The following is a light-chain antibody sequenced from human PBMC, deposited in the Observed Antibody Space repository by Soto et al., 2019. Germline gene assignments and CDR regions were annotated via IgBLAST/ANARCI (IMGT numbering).Light chain of an antibody. J-gene: IGLJ2*01. CDR1: DNDIGSYLY. CDR3: SSYTTIGTVI. V-gene: IGLV2-14*01. Sequence: QSALTQPASVSGSPGQSITISCTGTDNDIGSYLYVSWFQQHPGKAPKVVIFEVNNRPAGVSDPFPGSKSGNTASLTISGLQPKDEANYFCSSYTTIGTVIFGEGTKLTVL. CDR2: EVN.